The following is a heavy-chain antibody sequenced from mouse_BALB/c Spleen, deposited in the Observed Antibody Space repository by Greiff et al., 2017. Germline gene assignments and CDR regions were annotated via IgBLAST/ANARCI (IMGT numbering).Heavy chain of an antibody. V-gene: IGHV5-17*02. D-gene: IGHD2-14*01. J-gene: IGHJ4*01. CDR2: ISSGSSTI. CDR1: GFTFSSFG. Sequence: EVQLVESGGGLVQPGGSRKLSCAASGFTFSSFGMHWVRQAPEKGLEWVAYISSGSSTIYYADTVKGRFTISRDNPKNTLFLQMTSLRSEDTAMYYCARSWRYDEAMDYWGQGTSVTVSS. CDR3: ARSWRYDEAMDY.